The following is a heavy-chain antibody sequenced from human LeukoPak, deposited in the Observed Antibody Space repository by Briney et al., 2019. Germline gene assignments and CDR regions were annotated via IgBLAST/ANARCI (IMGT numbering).Heavy chain of an antibody. CDR2: IYYSGST. CDR3: ARQGLGRYYYDSSGYFGY. CDR1: GGSISSSSYY. V-gene: IGHV4-39*01. Sequence: PSETLSLTCTVSGGSISSSSYYWGWIRQPPGKGLEWIGSIYYSGSTYYNPSLKSRVTISVDTSKNQFSLKLSSVTAVDTAVYYCARQGLGRYYYDSSGYFGYWGQGTLVTVSS. D-gene: IGHD3-22*01. J-gene: IGHJ4*02.